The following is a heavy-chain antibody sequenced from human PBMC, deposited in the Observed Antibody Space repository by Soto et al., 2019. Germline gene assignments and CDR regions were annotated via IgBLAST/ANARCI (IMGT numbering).Heavy chain of an antibody. J-gene: IGHJ5*02. V-gene: IGHV3-23*01. Sequence: PGGSLRLSCAASGFTFSSYAMSWVRQAPGKGLEWVSAISGSGGSTYYADSVKGRFTISRDNPKNTLYLQMNSLRAEDTAVYYCAKARGSGSYYNWFDPWGQGTLVTVSS. CDR3: AKARGSGSYYNWFDP. D-gene: IGHD1-26*01. CDR1: GFTFSSYA. CDR2: ISGSGGST.